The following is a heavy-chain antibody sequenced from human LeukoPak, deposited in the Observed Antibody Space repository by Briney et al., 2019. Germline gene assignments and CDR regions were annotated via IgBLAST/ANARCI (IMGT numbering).Heavy chain of an antibody. CDR3: AKMGGRSGYNWFDP. CDR1: GFTFSSYE. J-gene: IGHJ5*02. D-gene: IGHD3-22*01. CDR2: ISSSGSTI. V-gene: IGHV3-48*03. Sequence: GGSLRLSCAASGFTFSSYEMNWVRQAPGKGLEWVSYISSSGSTIYYADSVKGRFTISRDNSKDTLHLQMNSLRAEDTAVYYCAKMGGRSGYNWFDPWGQGTLVTVSS.